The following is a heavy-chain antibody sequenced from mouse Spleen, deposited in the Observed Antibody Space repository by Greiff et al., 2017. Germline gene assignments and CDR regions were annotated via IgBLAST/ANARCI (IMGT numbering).Heavy chain of an antibody. CDR2: IYPRDGST. CDR3: ARYEYYDGSYYWYFDV. J-gene: IGHJ1*01. Sequence: QVQLQQSGPELVKPGASVKLSCKASGYTFTSYDINWVKQRPGQGLEWIGWIYPRDGSTKYNEKFKGKATLTVDTSSSTAYMELHSLTSEDSAVYFCARYEYYDGSYYWYFDVWGAGTTVTVSS. V-gene: IGHV1-85*01. CDR1: GYTFTSYD. D-gene: IGHD1-1*01.